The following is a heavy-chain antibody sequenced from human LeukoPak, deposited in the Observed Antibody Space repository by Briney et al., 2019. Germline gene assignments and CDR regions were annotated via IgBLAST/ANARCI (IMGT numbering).Heavy chain of an antibody. J-gene: IGHJ6*04. D-gene: IGHD3-16*01. V-gene: IGHV3-74*01. CDR1: GFTFSSSW. CDR2: ITRDGSST. CDR3: ARDPGYESWSPFWGGMDV. Sequence: GGSLRLSCAASGFTFSSSWMHWVRQAPGKWLVWVSRITRDGSSTTYADSVKGRFTTSRDNAKNTLYLQMDSLRDDDTAVYYCARDPGYESWSPFWGGMDVWGNGTTVIVSS.